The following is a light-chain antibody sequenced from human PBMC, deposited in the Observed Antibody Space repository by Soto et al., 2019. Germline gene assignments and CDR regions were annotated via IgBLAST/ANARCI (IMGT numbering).Light chain of an antibody. J-gene: IGKJ1*01. CDR1: QSVVRSD. Sequence: EIVLTQSPGTLSLSPGERPSLSCRASQSVVRSDLAWYQQKPGLARRLVMYGASIRTSRIPDRFSGSGSGTDFTFTIRRLEPEQIAVYYCQQCVRSPWTFGQGTKVDIK. V-gene: IGKV3-20*01. CDR2: GAS. CDR3: QQCVRSPWT.